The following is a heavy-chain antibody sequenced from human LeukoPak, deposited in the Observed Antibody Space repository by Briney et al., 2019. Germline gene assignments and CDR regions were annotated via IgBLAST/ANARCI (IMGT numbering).Heavy chain of an antibody. CDR1: GGTLSSYA. V-gene: IGHV1-69*13. J-gene: IGHJ4*02. CDR3: ARGSSNWGSPDY. CDR2: IIPIFGTA. Sequence: RASVKVSCKASGGTLSSYAISWVRQAPGQGLEWMGGIIPIFGTANYAQKFQGRVTITADESTSTAYMELSSLRSEDTAVYYCARGSSNWGSPDYWGQGTLVTVSS. D-gene: IGHD7-27*01.